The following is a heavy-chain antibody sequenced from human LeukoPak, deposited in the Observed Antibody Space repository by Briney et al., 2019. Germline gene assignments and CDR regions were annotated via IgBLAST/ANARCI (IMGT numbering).Heavy chain of an antibody. J-gene: IGHJ4*02. V-gene: IGHV1-69*04. CDR1: GGTSNSHA. Sequence: ASVKVSCKASGGTSNSHAISWVRQAPGQGLDGMGRIIPNLGTTNRAQNFQDRVTLTADKSTNTAYMELTSLTSDDTAVYYCATTNDGGGYQWGDFFDFWGQGTLVTVSS. CDR2: IIPNLGTT. CDR3: ATTNDGGGYQWGDFFDF. D-gene: IGHD3-22*01.